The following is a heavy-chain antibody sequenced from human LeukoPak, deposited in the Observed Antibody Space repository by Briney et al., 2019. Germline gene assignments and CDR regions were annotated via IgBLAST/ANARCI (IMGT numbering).Heavy chain of an antibody. Sequence: GGSLRLSCAASGFTFSSYGMHWVRRAPGKGLEWVSYISGSSSTIYYADSVKGRFTISRDNGKNSLNLQMNSLRDEDTAVYYCARDDYGGLGLDYWGQGTLVTVSS. V-gene: IGHV3-48*02. CDR3: ARDDYGGLGLDY. J-gene: IGHJ4*02. D-gene: IGHD4-17*01. CDR2: ISGSSSTI. CDR1: GFTFSSYG.